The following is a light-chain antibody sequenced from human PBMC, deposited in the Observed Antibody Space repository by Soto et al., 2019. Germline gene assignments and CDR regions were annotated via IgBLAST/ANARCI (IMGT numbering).Light chain of an antibody. J-gene: IGKJ3*01. CDR2: DAS. CDR1: QEISNY. CDR3: QQYDNLPFT. Sequence: DIQMTQSPSSLSASVGDRVTITCQASQEISNYLNWYQQKPGKAPKLLIYDASNLETGVPSRFSGSGSGTDLTFTISSLQPEDIATYYCQQYDNLPFTFGPGTKVDIK. V-gene: IGKV1-33*01.